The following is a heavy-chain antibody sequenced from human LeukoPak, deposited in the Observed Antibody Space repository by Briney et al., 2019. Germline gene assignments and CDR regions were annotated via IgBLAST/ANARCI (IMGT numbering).Heavy chain of an antibody. CDR2: IYYSGST. Sequence: PSKTLSLTCTVSGGSISSYYWSWIRQPPGKGLEWIGYIYYSGSTNYNPSLKSRVTISVDTSKNQFSLKLSSVTAADTAVYYCARGGDTAMDYWGQGTLVTVSS. J-gene: IGHJ4*02. CDR1: GGSISSYY. V-gene: IGHV4-59*08. CDR3: ARGGDTAMDY. D-gene: IGHD5-18*01.